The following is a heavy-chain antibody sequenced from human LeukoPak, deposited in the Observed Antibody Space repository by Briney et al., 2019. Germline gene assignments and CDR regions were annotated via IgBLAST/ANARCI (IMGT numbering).Heavy chain of an antibody. Sequence: SVKVSCKASGGTFSGYAISWVRQAPGQGLEWMGGIIPIFGTANYAQKFQGGVTITTDESTSTAYMELSSLRSEDTAVYYCASDLGYCSSTSCYTEYYYMDVWGKGTTVTVSS. J-gene: IGHJ6*03. CDR1: GGTFSGYA. V-gene: IGHV1-69*05. D-gene: IGHD2-2*02. CDR2: IIPIFGTA. CDR3: ASDLGYCSSTSCYTEYYYMDV.